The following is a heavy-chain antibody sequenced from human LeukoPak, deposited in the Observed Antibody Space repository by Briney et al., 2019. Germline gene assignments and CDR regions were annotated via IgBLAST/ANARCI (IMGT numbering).Heavy chain of an antibody. J-gene: IGHJ6*03. CDR2: ISSSSSYI. V-gene: IGHV3-21*01. Sequence: GGSLRLSCAASGFTFSSYSMNWVRQAPGKGLEWVSSISSSSSYIYYADSVKGQFTISRDNAKNSLYLQMNSLRAEDTAVYYCARRMPGYSSSWYGKDYYYYMDVWGKGTTVTVSS. D-gene: IGHD6-13*01. CDR3: ARRMPGYSSSWYGKDYYYYMDV. CDR1: GFTFSSYS.